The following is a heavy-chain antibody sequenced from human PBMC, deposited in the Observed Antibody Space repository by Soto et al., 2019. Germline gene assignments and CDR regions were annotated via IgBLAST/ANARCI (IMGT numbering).Heavy chain of an antibody. CDR1: GYTFTSYG. J-gene: IGHJ5*02. D-gene: IGHD2-2*01. V-gene: IGHV1-18*01. CDR2: ISAYNGNT. CDR3: SRDVYCSSTSCYPPNWFDP. Sequence: ASVKVSCKASGYTFTSYGISWVRQAPGQGLEWMGWISAYNGNTNYAQKLQGRVTMTTDTSTSTVYMELRSLRSDDTAVYFCSRDVYCSSTSCYPPNWFDPWGQGTLVTVSS.